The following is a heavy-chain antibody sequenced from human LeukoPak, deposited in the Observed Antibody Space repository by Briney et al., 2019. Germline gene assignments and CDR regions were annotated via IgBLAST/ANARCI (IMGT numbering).Heavy chain of an antibody. D-gene: IGHD3-3*01. CDR2: ISGSGGST. J-gene: IGHJ6*02. CDR3: AGERFLEWLSPSYYYGMDV. Sequence: GGSLRLSCAASGFTFSSYAMSWVRQAPGKGLEWVSVISGSGGSTYYADSAKGRFTISRDNSKNTLYLQMNSLRAEDTAVYYCAGERFLEWLSPSYYYGMDVWGQGTTVTVSS. CDR1: GFTFSSYA. V-gene: IGHV3-23*01.